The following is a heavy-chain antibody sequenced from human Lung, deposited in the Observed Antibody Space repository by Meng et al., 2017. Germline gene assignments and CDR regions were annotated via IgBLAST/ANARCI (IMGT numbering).Heavy chain of an antibody. D-gene: IGHD3-16*01. J-gene: IGHJ5*02. Sequence: QVAGVAAGGGVTGPGSWVKVSCKAPGGTFNSYAISWVRQAPGQGLEWMGGIIPAFGAPNHAQKFQGRVRITADESTTTAYMELSSLRSEDTAVYFCARVERTYYDYVWGLGRFDPWGQGTLVTVSS. V-gene: IGHV1-69*01. CDR2: IIPAFGAP. CDR1: GGTFNSYA. CDR3: ARVERTYYDYVWGLGRFDP.